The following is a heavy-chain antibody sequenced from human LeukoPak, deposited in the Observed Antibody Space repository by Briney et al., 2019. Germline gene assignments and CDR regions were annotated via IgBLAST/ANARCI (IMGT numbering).Heavy chain of an antibody. CDR2: ISASGSST. CDR3: ATYSSGWFLGGY. D-gene: IGHD6-19*01. Sequence: QPGGSLRLSCAASGFTFSNYAMSWVRQAPGKGLEWVSGISASGSSTYYADSVKGRFTISRDTSQNTLYLQMNSLRAEDTALYYCATYSSGWFLGGYWGQGTLVTVSS. V-gene: IGHV3-23*01. J-gene: IGHJ4*02. CDR1: GFTFSNYA.